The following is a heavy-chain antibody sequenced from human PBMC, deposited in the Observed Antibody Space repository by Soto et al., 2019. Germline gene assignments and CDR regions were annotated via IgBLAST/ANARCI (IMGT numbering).Heavy chain of an antibody. Sequence: QVQLVQSGAEVKKPGSSVKVSCKASGGTFSSYAISWVRQAPGQGLEWMGGIIPIFGTANYAQKFQGRVTITADESTCTAYMELRSLRSEDTAVYYCARAGYYYDSSGYQHCTVGYYYGMDVWGQGTTVTVSS. CDR2: IIPIFGTA. D-gene: IGHD3-22*01. CDR1: GGTFSSYA. J-gene: IGHJ6*02. CDR3: ARAGYYYDSSGYQHCTVGYYYGMDV. V-gene: IGHV1-69*01.